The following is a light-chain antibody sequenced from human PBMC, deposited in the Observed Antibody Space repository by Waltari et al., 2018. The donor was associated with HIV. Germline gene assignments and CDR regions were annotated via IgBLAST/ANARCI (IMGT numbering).Light chain of an antibody. CDR1: SSDVGAYNY. V-gene: IGLV2-8*01. CDR3: SSYAGSKVL. CDR2: EVT. Sequence: QSALTQPPSASGSPGQSVTISCTGTSSDVGAYNYVSWYQQYPGKAPKLMIYEVTKRPSGVPDRFSVSKSGNTASLTVSGLQAEDEADYYCSSYAGSKVLFGGGTELTVL. J-gene: IGLJ2*01.